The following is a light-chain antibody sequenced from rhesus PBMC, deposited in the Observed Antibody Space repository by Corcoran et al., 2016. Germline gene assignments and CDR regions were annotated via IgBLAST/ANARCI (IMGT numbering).Light chain of an antibody. CDR3: QQYYSAPFT. J-gene: IGKJ3*01. CDR1: QGISSW. CDR2: NTS. V-gene: IGKV1-21*01. Sequence: DIQMTQSPSSLSASVGDRVNITCRARQGISSWLAWYQQKPGKAPKLLIYNTSRLQSGVPSRFSGSGSGTEFTFTIRSRQPEDVPTYYCQQYYSAPFTFGPGTKLDIK.